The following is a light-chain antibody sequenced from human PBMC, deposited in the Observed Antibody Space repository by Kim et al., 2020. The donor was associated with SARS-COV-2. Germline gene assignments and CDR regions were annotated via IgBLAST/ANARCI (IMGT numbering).Light chain of an antibody. J-gene: IGKJ5*01. V-gene: IGKV3-11*01. Sequence: SPEERATLSCSASQSVSSYLALYQQKPGQAPRLLIYDASNGATGIPSRFSGSGSGTDFTLTISSLEPEDFAVYYCQQRSNWPPITFGQGTRLEIK. CDR1: QSVSSY. CDR3: QQRSNWPPIT. CDR2: DAS.